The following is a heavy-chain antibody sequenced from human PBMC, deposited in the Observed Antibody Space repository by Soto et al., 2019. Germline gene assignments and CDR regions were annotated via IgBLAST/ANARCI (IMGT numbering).Heavy chain of an antibody. D-gene: IGHD6-13*01. Sequence: ASVKVSCKASGYTFTAYYIHWVRQAPGQEFEWMGWIRPNGGSTDFAREFQGRFTMTWDTSISTAYMDLSSLRSDDTAVYYCARGSVASAGEPTGMDVWGQGTTVTVSS. CDR2: IRPNGGST. J-gene: IGHJ6*02. V-gene: IGHV1-2*02. CDR3: ARGSVASAGEPTGMDV. CDR1: GYTFTAYY.